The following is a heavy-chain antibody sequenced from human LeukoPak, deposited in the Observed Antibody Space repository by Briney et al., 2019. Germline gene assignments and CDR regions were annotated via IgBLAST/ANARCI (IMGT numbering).Heavy chain of an antibody. CDR1: GGSISSGDYY. V-gene: IGHV4-30-4*01. CDR3: ARVSSRWLQDYYFDY. CDR2: IYYSGST. J-gene: IGHJ4*02. Sequence: SEILSLTCTVSGGSISSGDYYWSWIRQPPGKGLEWIGYIYYSGSTYYNPSLKSRVTISVDTSKNQFSLKLSSVTAADTAVYYCARVSSRWLQDYYFDYWGQGTLVTVSS. D-gene: IGHD5-24*01.